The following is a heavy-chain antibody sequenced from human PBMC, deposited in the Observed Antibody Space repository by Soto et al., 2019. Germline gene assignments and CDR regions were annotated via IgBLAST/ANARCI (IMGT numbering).Heavy chain of an antibody. V-gene: IGHV3-30-3*01. J-gene: IGHJ5*02. CDR2: ISYDGSNK. CDR1: GLTFSSYA. Sequence: GGSLRLSCAASGLTFSSYAMHWVRQAPGKGLEWVAVISYDGSNKYYADSVKGRFTISRDNSKNTLYLQMNSLRAEDTAVYYCARPYDSSGYYYWGWFDPWGQGTLVTVSS. D-gene: IGHD3-22*01. CDR3: ARPYDSSGYYYWGWFDP.